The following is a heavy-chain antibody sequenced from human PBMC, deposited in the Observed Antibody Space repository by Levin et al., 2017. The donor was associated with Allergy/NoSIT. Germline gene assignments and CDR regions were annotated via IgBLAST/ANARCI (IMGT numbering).Heavy chain of an antibody. CDR1: GGSISGYY. CDR3: ARASLGNHLYLFDY. V-gene: IGHV4-59*01. D-gene: IGHD2-2*02. J-gene: IGHJ4*02. CDR2: IYYTGST. Sequence: SETLSLTCTVSGGSISGYYWSWIRQPPGKGLDWIGYIYYTGSTNYNPSLKSRVTISVDTSKNQFSLKLTSVTAADAAVDYCARASLGNHLYLFDYWGQGTLVTVSS.